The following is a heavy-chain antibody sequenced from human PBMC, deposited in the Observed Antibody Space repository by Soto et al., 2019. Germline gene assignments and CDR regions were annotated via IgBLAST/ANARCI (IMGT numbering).Heavy chain of an antibody. CDR2: ISAYNGNT. D-gene: IGHD6-13*01. CDR1: GYTFTRYG. V-gene: IGHV1-18*01. Sequence: AAVKGACPTSGYTFTRYGISWLRRAPGQGLEWMGWISAYNGNTNYAQKLQGRVTMTTDTSTSTAYMELRSLRSDDTAVYYGAREPPSSCWPKDCYFRLDVSGNGAKVTVSS. J-gene: IGHJ6*04. CDR3: AREPPSSCWPKDCYFRLDV.